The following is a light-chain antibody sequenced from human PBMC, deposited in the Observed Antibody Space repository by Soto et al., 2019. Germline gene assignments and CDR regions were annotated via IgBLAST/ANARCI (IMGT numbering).Light chain of an antibody. CDR1: SGFVGSFSL. CDR2: EVS. V-gene: IGLV2-14*02. J-gene: IGLJ1*01. Sequence: QSVLAQPASVSGCPGQSITISCTGTSGFVGSFSLVSWYQQHPGKAPKVMIYEVSNRPSGVSNRFSGSKSGNTASLTISGLQAEDEADYYCSSYTSSSTLVFGTGTKVTVL. CDR3: SSYTSSSTLV.